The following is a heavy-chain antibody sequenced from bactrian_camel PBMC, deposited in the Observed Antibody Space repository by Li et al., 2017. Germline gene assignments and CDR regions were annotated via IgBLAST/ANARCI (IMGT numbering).Heavy chain of an antibody. D-gene: IGHD1*01. V-gene: IGHV3S25*01. J-gene: IGHJ4*01. CDR3: AADKCDDWKVAGRRIPAT. CDR1: GVTTSTLC. CDR2: ISLVSGNT. Sequence: QLVESGGGSVQAGGSLRLSCAASGVTTSTLCMAWFRQAPGKEREGIALISLVSGNTYYADSVKDRFTISEDNNKNTVFLQMNNLKPEDTAMYYCAADKCDDWKVAGRRIPATGARGPRSPSP.